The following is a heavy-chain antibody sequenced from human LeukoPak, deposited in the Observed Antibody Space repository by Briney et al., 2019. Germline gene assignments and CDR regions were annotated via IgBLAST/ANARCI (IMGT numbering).Heavy chain of an antibody. D-gene: IGHD2-8*01. V-gene: IGHV3-11*01. CDR2: ISNRGDTV. CDR3: ALGTINKDYYFGMDV. J-gene: IGHJ6*02. CDR1: GFTFSDYY. Sequence: GGSLRLSCAASGFTFSDYYMTWLRQAPGKGLEWLSYISNRGDTVFYADSVKGRFTVSRDNVKRSLYLQIESLRDDDTAVYHCALGTINKDYYFGMDVWGQGATVTVSS.